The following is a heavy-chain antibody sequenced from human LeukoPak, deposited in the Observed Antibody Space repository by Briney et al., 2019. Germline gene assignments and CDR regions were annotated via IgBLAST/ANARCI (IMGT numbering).Heavy chain of an antibody. CDR3: AGPDFWSGYRYFDY. CDR2: IYYNEIT. D-gene: IGHD3-3*01. J-gene: IGHJ4*02. CDR1: DGSINSGSYY. Sequence: SETLSLTCTVSDGSINSGSYYWGWIRQPPGKGLEWIGSIYYNEITHYNPSLNSRVTISVDTSKNQFSLKLSSVTAADTALYYCAGPDFWSGYRYFDYWGQGILVTVSS. V-gene: IGHV4-39*01.